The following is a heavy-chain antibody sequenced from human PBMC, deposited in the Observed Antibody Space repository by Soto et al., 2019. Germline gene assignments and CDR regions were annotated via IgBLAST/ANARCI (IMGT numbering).Heavy chain of an antibody. CDR2: IYWNDDK. CDR1: GFSLSTSGVG. J-gene: IGHJ4*02. Sequence: GSGPTLVNPTQTLTLTCTFSGFSLSTSGVGVGWIRQPPGKALEWLALIYWNDDKRYSPSLKSRLTITKDTSKNQVVLTMTNMDPVDTATYYCAHRLGIAAAGSTDYFDYWGQGTLVTVSS. V-gene: IGHV2-5*01. D-gene: IGHD6-13*01. CDR3: AHRLGIAAAGSTDYFDY.